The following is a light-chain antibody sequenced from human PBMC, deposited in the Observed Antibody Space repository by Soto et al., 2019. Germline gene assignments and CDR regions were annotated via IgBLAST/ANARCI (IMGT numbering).Light chain of an antibody. Sequence: QSVLTQPPSASGTPGQRVTISCSGSSSNIGSNYVYWYQQLPGTAPKLLIYRNNQRPSGVPDRFSGSKSGNTASLTVSGLQAEDEADYYCCSYAGNNVVFGGGTKLTVL. J-gene: IGLJ2*01. CDR3: CSYAGNNVV. V-gene: IGLV1-47*01. CDR2: RNN. CDR1: SSNIGSNY.